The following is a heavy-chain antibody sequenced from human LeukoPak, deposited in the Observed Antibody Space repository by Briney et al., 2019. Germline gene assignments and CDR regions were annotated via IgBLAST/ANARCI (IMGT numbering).Heavy chain of an antibody. CDR1: GGSISSYY. V-gene: IGHV4-59*08. D-gene: IGHD2-2*01. J-gene: IGHJ6*02. CDR3: ASAKVVPAADSGYYYYGMDV. CDR2: IYYSGST. Sequence: PSETLSLTCTVSGGSISSYYWSWIRQPPGKGLEWIGYIYYSGSTNYNPSLKSRVTISVDTSKNQFSLKLSSVTAADTAVYYCASAKVVPAADSGYYYYGMDVWGQGTTVTVSS.